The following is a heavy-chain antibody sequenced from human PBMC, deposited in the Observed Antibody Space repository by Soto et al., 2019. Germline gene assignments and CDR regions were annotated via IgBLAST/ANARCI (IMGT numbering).Heavy chain of an antibody. Sequence: GGSLRLSCAVSGFTFSVSAIHWVRQASGKGLEWVGRIRSKADNYATAYGASVKGRFTISRDDSKNTLYLQMNSLRPEDTAVYYCARDLSIGRPHFDPWGQGTLVTVSS. CDR2: IRSKADNYAT. CDR3: ARDLSIGRPHFDP. D-gene: IGHD2-2*01. J-gene: IGHJ5*02. V-gene: IGHV3-73*01. CDR1: GFTFSVSA.